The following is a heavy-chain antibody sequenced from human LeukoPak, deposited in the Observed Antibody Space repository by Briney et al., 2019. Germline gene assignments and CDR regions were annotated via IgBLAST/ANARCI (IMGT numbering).Heavy chain of an antibody. J-gene: IGHJ1*01. D-gene: IGHD3-22*01. V-gene: IGHV3-74*01. CDR1: GFTFSSYW. CDR2: IKSDGST. Sequence: GGSLRLSCAASGFTFSSYWMHWVRQAPGKGLVWVSRIKSDGSTNYADSVKGRFTISRDNAKDTVSLRMNSLRAEDTGVYYCARAPSEIGGYYPEYFRHWGQGTLVTVSS. CDR3: ARAPSEIGGYYPEYFRH.